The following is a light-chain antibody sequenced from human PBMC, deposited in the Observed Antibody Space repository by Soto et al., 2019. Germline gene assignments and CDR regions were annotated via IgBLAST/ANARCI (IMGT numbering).Light chain of an antibody. CDR3: ASWDDSLNGHV. V-gene: IGLV2-8*01. CDR1: SSDIGTFSS. J-gene: IGLJ1*01. Sequence: QSALTQPPSASGSPGQSVTISCTGTSSDIGTFSSISWYQQYPGKAPKLMIFGVSQRPSGVPDRFSGSKSANTASLTVSGLQDEDEAEYYCASWDDSLNGHVFGTGTQLTVL. CDR2: GVS.